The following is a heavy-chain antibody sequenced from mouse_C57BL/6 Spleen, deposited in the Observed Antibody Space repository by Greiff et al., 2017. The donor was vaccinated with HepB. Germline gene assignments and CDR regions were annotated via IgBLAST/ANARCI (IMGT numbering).Heavy chain of an antibody. Sequence: EVKVEESGGGLVQPGGSMKLSCVASGFTFSNYWMNWVRQSPEKGLEWVAQIRLKSENYATHYAESVKGRFTISRDDSKSSVYLQMNNLRAEDTGIYYCLIYYGAMDYWGQGTSVTVSS. D-gene: IGHD1-1*01. J-gene: IGHJ4*01. CDR2: IRLKSENYAT. CDR3: LIYYGAMDY. V-gene: IGHV6-3*01. CDR1: GFTFSNYW.